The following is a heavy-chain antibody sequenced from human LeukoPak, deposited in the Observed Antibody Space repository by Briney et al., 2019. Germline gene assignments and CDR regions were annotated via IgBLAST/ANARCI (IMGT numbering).Heavy chain of an antibody. CDR3: ARDQAVTPYYYYYMDV. CDR2: IIPIFGTA. J-gene: IGHJ6*03. Sequence: SVKVSCKASGGTFSSYAISWVRQAPGQGLEWMGGIIPIFGTANYAQKFQGRVTITADKSTSTAYMELSSLRSEDTAVYYCARDQAVTPYYYYYMDVWGKGTTVTVSS. CDR1: GGTFSSYA. D-gene: IGHD4-17*01. V-gene: IGHV1-69*06.